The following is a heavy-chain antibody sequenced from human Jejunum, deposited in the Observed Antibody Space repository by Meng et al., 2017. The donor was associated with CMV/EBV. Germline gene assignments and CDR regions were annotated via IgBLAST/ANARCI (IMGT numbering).Heavy chain of an antibody. CDR1: GFACRDAW. V-gene: IGHV3-15*05. Sequence: GFACRDAWMGWVRQAPGKGLEWVGRIRREGANEIIDYAAPVEGRFIISRDDSQSTLYLQMNSLQSDDTAVYYCTKGGLLGSFFDHWGQGALVTVSS. D-gene: IGHD1-26*01. J-gene: IGHJ4*02. CDR2: IRREGANEII. CDR3: TKGGLLGSFFDH.